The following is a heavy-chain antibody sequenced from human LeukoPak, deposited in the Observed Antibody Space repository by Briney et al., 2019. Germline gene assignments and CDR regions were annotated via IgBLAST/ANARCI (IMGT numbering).Heavy chain of an antibody. D-gene: IGHD5-12*01. J-gene: IGHJ6*02. CDR2: IIPIFGTA. CDR1: GGTFSGYA. Sequence: ASVKVSCKASGGTFSGYAISWVRQAPGQGLEWMGGIIPIFGTANYAQKFQGRVTITADESTSTAYMELSSLRSEDTAVYYCARVGRWRGGFYYYYGMDVWGQGTTVTVSS. CDR3: ARVGRWRGGFYYYYGMDV. V-gene: IGHV1-69*13.